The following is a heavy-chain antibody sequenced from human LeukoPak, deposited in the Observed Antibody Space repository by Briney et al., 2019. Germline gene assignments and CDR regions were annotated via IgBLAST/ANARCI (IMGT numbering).Heavy chain of an antibody. CDR3: ARDSEFSGSYYFDY. V-gene: IGHV3-30-3*01. CDR2: ISYDGSNK. J-gene: IGHJ4*02. CDR1: GFTFSSYA. Sequence: GGSLRLPCAASGFTFSSYAMHWVRQAPGKGLEWVAVISYDGSNKYYADSVKGRFTISRDNSMNTLYLQMNSLRAEDTAVYYCARDSEFSGSYYFDYWGQGTLVTVSS. D-gene: IGHD1-26*01.